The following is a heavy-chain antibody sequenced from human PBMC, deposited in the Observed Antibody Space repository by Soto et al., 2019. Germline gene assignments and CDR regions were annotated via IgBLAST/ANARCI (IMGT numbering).Heavy chain of an antibody. CDR2: IYYSGST. CDR3: ARLTPPGYSSSWYTIENRFDT. CDR1: GGSISSSSYY. V-gene: IGHV4-39*01. Sequence: SETLSLTCTVSGGSISSSSYYWGWIRQPPGKGLEWIGSIYYSGSTYYNPSLKSRVTISVDTSKNQFSLKLSSVTAADTAVYYCARLTPPGYSSSWYTIENRFDTGGQGTMVTVPS. J-gene: IGHJ5*02. D-gene: IGHD6-13*01.